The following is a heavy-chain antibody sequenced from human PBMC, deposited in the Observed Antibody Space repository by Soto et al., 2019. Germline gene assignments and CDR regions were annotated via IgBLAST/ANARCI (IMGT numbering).Heavy chain of an antibody. CDR3: ARAHFTMVRGVIQLVWFDP. D-gene: IGHD3-10*01. J-gene: IGHJ5*02. CDR1: TFSITDGFH. V-gene: IGHV4-38-2*02. CDR2: IYHSGST. Sequence: PSETLSLTCFVSTFSITDGFHWGWIRQSPGKGLEWIATIYHSGSTYYNPSLKSRVTISVDRSKNQFSLKLSSVTAADTAVYYCARAHFTMVRGVIQLVWFDPWGQGTLVTVSS.